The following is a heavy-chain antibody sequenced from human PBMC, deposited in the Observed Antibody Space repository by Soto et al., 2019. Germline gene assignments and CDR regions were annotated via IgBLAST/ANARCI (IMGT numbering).Heavy chain of an antibody. D-gene: IGHD6-19*01. V-gene: IGHV4-34*01. CDR1: GGSFSGYY. CDR2: LNPSGST. Sequence: SETLSLTCAVYGGSFSGYYWSWIRQPPGKGLEWIGELNPSGSTNYHPSLNSRVTISSDTSKNQLSPRLNSVTAADTALYYCARGREQWLVDAFDIWGQGTMFTVSS. CDR3: ARGREQWLVDAFDI. J-gene: IGHJ3*02.